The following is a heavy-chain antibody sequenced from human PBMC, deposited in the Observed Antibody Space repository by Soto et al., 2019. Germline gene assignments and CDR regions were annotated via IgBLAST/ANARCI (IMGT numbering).Heavy chain of an antibody. J-gene: IGHJ6*02. CDR1: GFTFSTYG. V-gene: IGHV3-30*03. Sequence: QVQLVESGGGVVQPGRSLRLSCAASGFTFSTYGMHWVRQAPGKGLEWVAVISYDGSNKYYADSVKGRFTISRDNSKNTLYLQMNSLRAEDTAIYYCATFPGYTYGNDCFYYGLDVWGQGTTVTVSS. CDR2: ISYDGSNK. D-gene: IGHD5-18*01. CDR3: ATFPGYTYGNDCFYYGLDV.